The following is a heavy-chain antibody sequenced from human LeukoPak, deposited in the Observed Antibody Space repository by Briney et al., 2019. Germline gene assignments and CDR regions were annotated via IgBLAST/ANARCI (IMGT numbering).Heavy chain of an antibody. J-gene: IGHJ4*02. D-gene: IGHD1-26*01. CDR2: ISSSGTYI. CDR1: GFTFSIYS. CDR3: VRDRGSYRPIDY. V-gene: IGHV3-21*01. Sequence: PGGSLSLSCAASGFTFSIYSMHWVRQAPGKGLEWVSSISSSGTYIYYRDSVKGRFTISRDNAENSLYLEMNSLRVEDTAIYYCVRDRGSYRPIDYWGQGTLVTVSS.